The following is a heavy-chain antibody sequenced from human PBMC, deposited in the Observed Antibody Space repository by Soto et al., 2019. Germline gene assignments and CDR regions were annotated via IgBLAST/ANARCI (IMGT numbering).Heavy chain of an antibody. CDR2: INPNSGGT. Sequence: ASVKVSCKASGYTFTGYYMHWVRQAPGQGLEWMGWINPNSGGTNYAQKFQGRVTMTRDTPISTAYMELSRLRSDDTAVYYCARGLPYIEMATISDYWGQGTLVTVSS. V-gene: IGHV1-2*02. CDR3: ARGLPYIEMATISDY. CDR1: GYTFTGYY. D-gene: IGHD5-12*01. J-gene: IGHJ4*02.